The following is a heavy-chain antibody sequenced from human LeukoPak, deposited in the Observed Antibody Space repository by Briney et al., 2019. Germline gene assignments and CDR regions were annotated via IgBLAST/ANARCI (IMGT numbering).Heavy chain of an antibody. CDR3: ARDQGQWLGGGANDAFDI. D-gene: IGHD6-19*01. CDR1: GFTFSSYS. V-gene: IGHV3-33*01. J-gene: IGHJ3*02. CDR2: ICGGGRTK. Sequence: PGGSPRLSCAASGFTFSSYSMSWVRQAPGKGLEWVSVICGGGRTKYYADSVKGRFTISRDNSKKTLYLQMKSLRAENTAVYYCARDQGQWLGGGANDAFDIWGQGTMVTVSS.